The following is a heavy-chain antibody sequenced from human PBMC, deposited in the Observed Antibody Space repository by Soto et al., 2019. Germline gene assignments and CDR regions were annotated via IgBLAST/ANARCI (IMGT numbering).Heavy chain of an antibody. CDR1: EFTFSSYV. Sequence: EVQLVESGGGLVQPGGSLRLSCSASEFTFSSYVMHWVRQAPGKGLEYVSAISSNGDSTYYADSVKGRFTISRDNSKNTLYLQMSSLRAEDTAVYYCVKSERWRPSTPGYYFDYWGQGTLVTVSS. V-gene: IGHV3-64D*06. CDR2: ISSNGDST. J-gene: IGHJ4*02. D-gene: IGHD6-25*01. CDR3: VKSERWRPSTPGYYFDY.